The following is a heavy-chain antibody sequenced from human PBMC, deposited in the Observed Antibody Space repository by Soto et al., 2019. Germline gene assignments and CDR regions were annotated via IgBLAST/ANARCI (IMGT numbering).Heavy chain of an antibody. V-gene: IGHV3-30*18. CDR3: AKDSVEYTNSPKFDY. J-gene: IGHJ4*02. CDR2: ISYDGSQQ. CDR1: GFPFSDYA. Sequence: LRLSCAASGFPFSDYAVHWVRQAPGKGLDWVAVISYDGSQQYYADSVKGRFTISRENSKNTLYLQIKSLKNEDTAVYFCAKDSVEYTNSPKFDYWGQGPMVTVYS. D-gene: IGHD6-6*01.